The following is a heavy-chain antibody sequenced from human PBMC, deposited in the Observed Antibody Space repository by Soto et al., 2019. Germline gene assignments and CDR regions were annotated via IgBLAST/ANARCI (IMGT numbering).Heavy chain of an antibody. CDR2: IYSGGST. V-gene: IGHV3-53*01. Sequence: GGSLRLSCAASGFTVSSNYMSWVRQAPGKGLEWVSVIYSGGSTYYADSVKGRFTISRDNSKNTLYLQMNSLRAEDTAVYYCAREVVVAATRTYYYYYGMDVWGQGTTVTVSS. CDR1: GFTVSSNY. D-gene: IGHD2-15*01. CDR3: AREVVVAATRTYYYYYGMDV. J-gene: IGHJ6*02.